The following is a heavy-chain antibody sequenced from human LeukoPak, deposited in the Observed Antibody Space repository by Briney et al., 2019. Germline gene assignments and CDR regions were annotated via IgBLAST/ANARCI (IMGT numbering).Heavy chain of an antibody. CDR3: ARGLYSGSYSPKGGNWFDP. CDR1: GYTFTGYY. D-gene: IGHD1-26*01. V-gene: IGHV1-2*02. CDR2: INPNSGGT. J-gene: IGHJ5*02. Sequence: ASVKVSCKASGYTFTGYYMHWVRQAPGQGLEWMGWINPNSGGTNYAQKFQGRVTMTRGTSISTAYMELSRLRSDDTAVYYCARGLYSGSYSPKGGNWFDPWGQGTLVTVSS.